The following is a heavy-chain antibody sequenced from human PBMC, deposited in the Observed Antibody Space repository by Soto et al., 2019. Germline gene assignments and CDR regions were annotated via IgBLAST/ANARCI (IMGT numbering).Heavy chain of an antibody. J-gene: IGHJ6*02. CDR1: GYSFTSYW. CDR2: IYPGDSDT. V-gene: IGHV5-51*01. CDR3: ARLSSYGDPGPYYYGMDV. Sequence: GESLKISCKGSGYSFTSYWIGWVRQMPGKGLEWMGIIYPGDSDTRYSPSFQGQVTISADKSISTAYLQWSSLKASDTAMYYCARLSSYGDPGPYYYGMDVWGQGTTVTVSS. D-gene: IGHD4-17*01.